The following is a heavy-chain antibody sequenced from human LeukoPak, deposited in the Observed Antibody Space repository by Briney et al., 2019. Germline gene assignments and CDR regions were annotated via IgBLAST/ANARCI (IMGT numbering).Heavy chain of an antibody. D-gene: IGHD5-12*01. J-gene: IGHJ6*02. CDR2: IIPILGIA. CDR1: GGTFSSYT. Sequence: ASVKVSRKASGGTFSSYTISWVRQAPGQGLEWMGRIIPILGIANYAQKFQGRVTITADKSTSTAYMELSSLRSEDTAVYYCASKRVATITDYYYGMDVWGQGTTVTVSS. V-gene: IGHV1-69*02. CDR3: ASKRVATITDYYYGMDV.